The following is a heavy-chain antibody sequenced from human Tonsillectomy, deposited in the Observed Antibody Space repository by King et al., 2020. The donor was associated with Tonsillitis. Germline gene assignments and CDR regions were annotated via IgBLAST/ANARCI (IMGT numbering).Heavy chain of an antibody. CDR1: GFTFSSYW. J-gene: IGHJ3*02. CDR3: ARSDYSKDAFDI. V-gene: IGHV3-74*01. CDR2: INIDGSST. Sequence: VQLVESGGGLVQPVGSLRLSCAASGFTFSSYWMHWVRQAPGKGLVWFSRINIDGSSTSYADSVKGRFTISRDNAKNTLYLQIKSLRAEDTAVYYCARSDYSKDAFDIWGQGTMVTVSS. D-gene: IGHD4-11*01.